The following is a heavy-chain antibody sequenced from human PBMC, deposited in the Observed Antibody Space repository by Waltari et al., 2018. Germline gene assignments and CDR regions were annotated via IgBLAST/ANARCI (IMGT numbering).Heavy chain of an antibody. CDR3: ARTTTIKSLDY. Sequence: EVQLVQSGAEVKTPGATVKISCQASGYTFTDYYMHWVQQAPGKGLEWVGRIDPQDGETKYADKFQGRATITADTSIDTVYMELSRLRPEDTAVFYCARTTTIKSLDYWGQGTLVTVSS. CDR1: GYTFTDYY. D-gene: IGHD1-7*01. J-gene: IGHJ4*02. V-gene: IGHV1-69-2*01. CDR2: IDPQDGET.